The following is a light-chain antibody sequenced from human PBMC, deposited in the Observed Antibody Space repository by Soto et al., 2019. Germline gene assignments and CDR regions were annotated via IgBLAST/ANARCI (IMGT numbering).Light chain of an antibody. Sequence: EIVMTQSPVTLSVSPGDRATLSCRASQSVNSNLAWYQQKPGQTPKLLIYVASTRATGIPARFSGSGSGAEFTRTISSLKSEDFAVYYCQQYNVWPLACGGGIKVEFK. CDR3: QQYNVWPLA. CDR2: VAS. V-gene: IGKV3-15*01. J-gene: IGKJ4*01. CDR1: QSVNSN.